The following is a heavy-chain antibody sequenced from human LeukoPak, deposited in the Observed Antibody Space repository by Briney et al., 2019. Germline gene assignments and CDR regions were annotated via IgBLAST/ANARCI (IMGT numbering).Heavy chain of an antibody. CDR2: IYHSGST. CDR1: GGSISSGGYS. V-gene: IGHV4-30-2*01. D-gene: IGHD6-6*01. Sequence: SQTLSLTCAVSGGSISSGGYSWSWIRQPPGKGLEWIGYIYHSGSTYYNPSLKSRVTISVDRSKNQFSLKLSSVTAADTAVYYCARAGGYSSSGWFDPWGQGTLVTVSS. J-gene: IGHJ5*02. CDR3: ARAGGYSSSGWFDP.